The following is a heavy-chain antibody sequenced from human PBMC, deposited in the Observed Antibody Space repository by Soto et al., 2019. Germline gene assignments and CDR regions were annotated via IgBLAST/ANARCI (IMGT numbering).Heavy chain of an antibody. CDR2: IIPILGIA. J-gene: IGHJ6*02. Sequence: QVQLVQSGAEVKKPGSSVKVSCKASGGTFSSYTISWVRQASGQGLEWMGRIIPILGIANYAQKFQGRVTITADKSTSTAYMELSSLRSEDTAVYYCARDYSGYNPHYYGMDVWGQGTTVTVSS. CDR1: GGTFSSYT. V-gene: IGHV1-69*08. CDR3: ARDYSGYNPHYYGMDV. D-gene: IGHD5-12*01.